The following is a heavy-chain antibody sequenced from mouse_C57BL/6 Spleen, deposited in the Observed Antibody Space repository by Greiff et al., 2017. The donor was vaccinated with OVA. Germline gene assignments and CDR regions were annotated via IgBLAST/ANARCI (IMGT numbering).Heavy chain of an antibody. Sequence: VKLVESGPGLVQPSQSLSITCTVSGFSLTSYGVHWVRQSPGKGLEWLGVIWRGGSTDYNAAFMSRLSITKDNSKSQVFFKMNSLQADDTAIYYCAKGGYDYDGYFDYWGQGTTLTVSS. J-gene: IGHJ2*01. V-gene: IGHV2-5*01. CDR3: AKGGYDYDGYFDY. CDR2: IWRGGST. CDR1: GFSLTSYG. D-gene: IGHD2-4*01.